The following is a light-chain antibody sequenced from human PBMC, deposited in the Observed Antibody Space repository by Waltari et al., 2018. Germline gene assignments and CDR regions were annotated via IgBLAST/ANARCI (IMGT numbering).Light chain of an antibody. CDR2: TNN. CDR3: AAWDDSLSGPG. V-gene: IGLV1-44*01. J-gene: IGLJ3*02. CDR1: TSNIGSNT. Sequence: QSVLTQPPSASGTPGQRVTISCSGSTSNIGSNTVNWYQQLPGTAPKLLIYTNNQRPSGVPGRFSGSKSGTSASLAISGLQSEDEADYYCAAWDDSLSGPGFGGGTKLTVL.